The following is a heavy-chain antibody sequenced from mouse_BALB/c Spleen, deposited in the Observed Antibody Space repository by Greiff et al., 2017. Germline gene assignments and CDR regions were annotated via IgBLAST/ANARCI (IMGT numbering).Heavy chain of an antibody. Sequence: VQLQQSGAELVKPGASVKLSCTASGFNIKDTYMHWVKQRPEQGLEWIGRIDPANGNTKYDPKFQGKATITADTSSNTAYLQLSSLTSEDTAVYYCAVYGSSYGWFAYWGQGTLVTVSA. J-gene: IGHJ3*01. D-gene: IGHD1-1*01. CDR1: GFNIKDTY. CDR2: IDPANGNT. CDR3: AVYGSSYGWFAY. V-gene: IGHV14-3*02.